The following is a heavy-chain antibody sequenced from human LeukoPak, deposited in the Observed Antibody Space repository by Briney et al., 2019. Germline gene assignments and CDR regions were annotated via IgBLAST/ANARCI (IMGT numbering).Heavy chain of an antibody. Sequence: GGSLRLSCAASGFTFSSYEMNWVRQAPGKGLEWVSYISSSGSTIYYADSVKGRFTISRDNAKNSLYLQMKSLRAEDTAVYYCARLRNAGPFDPWGQGTLVTVSS. CDR2: ISSSGSTI. CDR1: GFTFSSYE. V-gene: IGHV3-48*03. CDR3: ARLRNAGPFDP. J-gene: IGHJ5*02. D-gene: IGHD1-1*01.